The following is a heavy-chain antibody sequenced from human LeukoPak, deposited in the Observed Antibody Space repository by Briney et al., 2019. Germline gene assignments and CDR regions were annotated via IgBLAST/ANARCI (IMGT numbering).Heavy chain of an antibody. CDR3: AIVLGYSSSWRGRYYFDY. CDR1: GGSFSGYY. Sequence: SETLSLTCAVYGGSFSGYYWSWIRQPPGKGLEWIGEINHSGSTNYHPSLKSRVTMSVDTSKNQFSLTLSSVTAADRAVYYCAIVLGYSSSWRGRYYFDYWGQGTLVTVSS. D-gene: IGHD6-13*01. CDR2: INHSGST. J-gene: IGHJ4*02. V-gene: IGHV4-34*01.